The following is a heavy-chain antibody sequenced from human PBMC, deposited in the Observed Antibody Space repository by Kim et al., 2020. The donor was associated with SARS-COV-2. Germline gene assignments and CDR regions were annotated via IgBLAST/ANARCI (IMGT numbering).Heavy chain of an antibody. CDR2: ISYDGSNK. CDR1: GFTFSSYG. D-gene: IGHD2-8*02. J-gene: IGHJ4*02. CDR3: AKDHTGGRKQLGPVDY. Sequence: GGSLRLSCAASGFTFSSYGMHWVRQAPGKGLEWVAVISYDGSNKYYADSVKGRFTISRDNSKNTLYLQMNSLRAEDTAVYYCAKDHTGGRKQLGPVDYWGEGTLGTGSS. V-gene: IGHV3-30*18.